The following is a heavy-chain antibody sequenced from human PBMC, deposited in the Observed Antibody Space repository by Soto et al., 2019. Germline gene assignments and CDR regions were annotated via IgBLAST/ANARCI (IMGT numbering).Heavy chain of an antibody. CDR2: ISGSGGST. V-gene: IGHV3-23*01. J-gene: IGHJ4*02. Sequence: EVQLLESGGGLVQPGGSLRLSCAASGFTFSSYAMSWVRQAPGKGLEWVSAISGSGGSTYYADSVKGRFTISRDNSMNTLYLQMNSLRAEDTAMYYCTKGGRYCSGGSCYVSPSSDWGQGTLVTVSS. D-gene: IGHD2-15*01. CDR1: GFTFSSYA. CDR3: TKGGRYCSGGSCYVSPSSD.